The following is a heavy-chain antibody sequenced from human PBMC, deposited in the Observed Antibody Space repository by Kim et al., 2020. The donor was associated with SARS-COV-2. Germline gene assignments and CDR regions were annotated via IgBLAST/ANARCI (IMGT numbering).Heavy chain of an antibody. V-gene: IGHV1-3*01. Sequence: KFPGRVTITRDTSASTAYMELSSLRSEDTAVYYCAREFTMVRGVISYYFDYWGQGTLVTVSS. D-gene: IGHD3-10*01. CDR3: AREFTMVRGVISYYFDY. J-gene: IGHJ4*02.